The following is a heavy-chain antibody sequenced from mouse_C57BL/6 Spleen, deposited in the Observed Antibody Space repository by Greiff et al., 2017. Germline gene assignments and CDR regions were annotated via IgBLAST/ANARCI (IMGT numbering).Heavy chain of an antibody. D-gene: IGHD1-1*01. V-gene: IGHV7-3*01. CDR1: GFTFTDYY. CDR2: IRNKANGYTT. CDR3: ARWDTTVYDFDY. Sequence: EVQGVESGGGLVQPGGSLSLSCAASGFTFTDYYMSWVRQPPGKALEWLGFIRNKANGYTTEYSASVKGRFTISRDNSQSILYLQMNPLRAEDSATDYSARWDTTVYDFDYWGQGATLTVAS. J-gene: IGHJ2*01.